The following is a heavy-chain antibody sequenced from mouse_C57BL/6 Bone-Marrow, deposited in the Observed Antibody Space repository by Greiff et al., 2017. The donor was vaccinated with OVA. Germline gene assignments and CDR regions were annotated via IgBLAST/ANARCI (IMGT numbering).Heavy chain of an antibody. CDR1: GYSITSGYY. J-gene: IGHJ3*01. CDR2: ISYDGSN. D-gene: IGHD2-1*01. V-gene: IGHV3-6*01. Sequence: ESGPGLVKPSQSLSLTCSVTGYSITSGYYWNWIRQFPGNKLEWMGYISYDGSNNYNPSLKNRISITRDTSKNQFFLKLNSVTTEDTATYYCASFYSSVAYWGQGTLVTVSA. CDR3: ASFYSSVAY.